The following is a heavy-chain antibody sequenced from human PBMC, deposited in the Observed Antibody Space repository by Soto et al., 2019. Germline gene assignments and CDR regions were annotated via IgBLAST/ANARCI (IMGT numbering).Heavy chain of an antibody. CDR1: GGTFSSYA. D-gene: IGHD5-18*01. CDR2: IIPIFGTA. J-gene: IGHJ6*02. V-gene: IGHV1-69*13. CDR3: ARTNLDPSGYSYGDYYYYYGMDV. Sequence: ASVKVSCKASGGTFSSYAISWVRQAPGQGLEWMGGIIPIFGTANYAQKFQGRVTITADESTSTAYMELSSLRSEDTAVYYCARTNLDPSGYSYGDYYYYYGMDVWGQGTTVTVSS.